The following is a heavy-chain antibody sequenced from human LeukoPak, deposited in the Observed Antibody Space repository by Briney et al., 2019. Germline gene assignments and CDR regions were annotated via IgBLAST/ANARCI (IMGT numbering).Heavy chain of an antibody. V-gene: IGHV3-53*01. Sequence: GGPLRLSCAASGFTVITNDMTWVRQAPGKGLEWVSVLYSDGNTKYADSVQGRFTISRDNSKNTLYLEMNSLSPDDTAVYYCARGVEPLAANTLAYWGQGTLVTVSS. CDR2: LYSDGNT. CDR1: GFTVITND. J-gene: IGHJ4*02. D-gene: IGHD1-14*01. CDR3: ARGVEPLAANTLAY.